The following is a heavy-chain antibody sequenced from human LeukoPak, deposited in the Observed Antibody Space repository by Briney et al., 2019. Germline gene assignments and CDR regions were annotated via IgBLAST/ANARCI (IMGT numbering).Heavy chain of an antibody. CDR2: ISGYNGNT. CDR1: GYTFTSYG. CDR3: ARDLAYGDAPN. V-gene: IGHV1-18*01. J-gene: IGHJ4*02. Sequence: ASVKVSCKASGYTFTSYGISWVRQAPGQGPEWMGWISGYNGNTNYAQKLQGRVTMTTDTSTSTAYMELRSLRSDDTAVYYCARDLAYGDAPNWGQGTLVTVSS. D-gene: IGHD4-17*01.